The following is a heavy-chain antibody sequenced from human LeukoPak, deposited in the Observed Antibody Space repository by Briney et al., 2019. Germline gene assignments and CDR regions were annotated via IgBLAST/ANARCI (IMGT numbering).Heavy chain of an antibody. D-gene: IGHD3-22*01. CDR2: MNPNSGNT. CDR3: TRGSYYDSSGYSGVRLFDY. J-gene: IGHJ4*02. CDR1: GYTFTSYD. Sequence: ASVKVSCKASGYTFTSYDINWVRQATGQGLEWMGWMNPNSGNTGYAQKFQGRVTMTSDTSISTAYMELSRLRPDDTALYYCTRGSYYDSSGYSGVRLFDYWGQGTPVTVPS. V-gene: IGHV1-8*02.